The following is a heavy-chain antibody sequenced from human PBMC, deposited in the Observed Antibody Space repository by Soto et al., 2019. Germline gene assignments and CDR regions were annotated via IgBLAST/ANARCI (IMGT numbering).Heavy chain of an antibody. V-gene: IGHV1-69*01. Sequence: QVQLVQSGAEVKKPGSSVKVSCKASGGTFSSYAISWVRQAPGQGLEWMGGIIPMYGTANYAQKFQGRVTITADEATLTAYMERSSLRSEDTAVYYWATGIAARYYYYGMDVWGQGTTVTVSS. CDR1: GGTFSSYA. J-gene: IGHJ6*02. CDR3: ATGIAARYYYYGMDV. D-gene: IGHD6-6*01. CDR2: IIPMYGTA.